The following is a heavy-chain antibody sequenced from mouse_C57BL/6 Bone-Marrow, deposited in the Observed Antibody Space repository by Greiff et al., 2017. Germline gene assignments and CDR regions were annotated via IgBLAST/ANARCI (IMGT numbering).Heavy chain of an antibody. CDR1: GYNFNDYY. V-gene: IGHV14-2*01. CDR2: LDPEVGDT. D-gene: IGHD6-1*01. J-gene: IGHJ4*01. Sequence: VQLVESGAELVKPGASVKLSCTASGYNFNDYYMHWVKQRTEQGLEWIGRLDPEVGDTKYAPKFQGQATITADTSSNTAYMQLSSLPSEDTAVYYCARCPVYSAMDYCCRGTSVTVSS. CDR3: ARCPVYSAMDY.